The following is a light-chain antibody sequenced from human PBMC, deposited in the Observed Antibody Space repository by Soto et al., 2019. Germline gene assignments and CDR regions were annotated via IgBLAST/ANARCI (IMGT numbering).Light chain of an antibody. J-gene: IGLJ1*01. CDR3: SSYTSTSTPEV. V-gene: IGLV2-14*01. Sequence: QSVLTQPASVSGSPGQSITISCTGTSSDVGGYNYVSWYQQHPVTAPKLMIYDVTNRPSGVSDRFSGSKSDNTASLTISGLQAEEEADYYCSSYTSTSTPEVFGTGTKLNVL. CDR1: SSDVGGYNY. CDR2: DVT.